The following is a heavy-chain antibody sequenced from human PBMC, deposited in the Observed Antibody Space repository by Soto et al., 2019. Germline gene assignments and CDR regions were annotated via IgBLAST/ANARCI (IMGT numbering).Heavy chain of an antibody. J-gene: IGHJ6*02. CDR3: AKDKWLVFSASNYGMDV. Sequence: GGSLRLSCAASGFTFSSYGMHWVRQAPGKGLEWVAVISYDGSNKYYADSVKGRFTISRDNSKNTLYLQMNSPRAEDTAVYYCAKDKWLVFSASNYGMDVWGQGTTVTVSS. V-gene: IGHV3-30*18. D-gene: IGHD6-19*01. CDR1: GFTFSSYG. CDR2: ISYDGSNK.